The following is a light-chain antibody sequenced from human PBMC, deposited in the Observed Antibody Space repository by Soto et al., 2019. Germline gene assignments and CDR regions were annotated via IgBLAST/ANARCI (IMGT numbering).Light chain of an antibody. J-gene: IGLJ1*01. CDR3: SSYAGFNNYV. CDR1: GGDVGGYNY. Sequence: SVLTRPPSASGSPGQSVTISCTGTGGDVGGYNYVSWYQQHPGKVPRLIIYDVNKRPSGVPDRFSGSKSDNTASLTVSGLQAEDEADYYCSSYAGFNNYVFGTGTKVPVL. CDR2: DVN. V-gene: IGLV2-8*01.